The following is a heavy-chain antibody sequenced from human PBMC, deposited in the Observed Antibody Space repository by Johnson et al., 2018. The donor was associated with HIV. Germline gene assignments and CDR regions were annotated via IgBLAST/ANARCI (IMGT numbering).Heavy chain of an antibody. V-gene: IGHV3-11*04. J-gene: IGHJ3*02. CDR1: GFTFSDYY. Sequence: QVQLVESGGGLVQPGGSLRLSCTASGFTFSDYYMVWIRQAPGKGLEWLSYISSSGSTIYYADSVKGRFTISRDNAKNSVFLRMNSLRAEDTAMYYCAVVALPMYWYDAFDIWGQGTMVTVSS. CDR3: AVVALPMYWYDAFDI. D-gene: IGHD2-21*01. CDR2: ISSSGSTI.